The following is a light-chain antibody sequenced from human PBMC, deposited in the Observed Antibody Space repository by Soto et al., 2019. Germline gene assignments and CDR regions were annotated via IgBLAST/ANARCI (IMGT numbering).Light chain of an antibody. CDR3: SSYTSSSTLGV. Sequence: QSALTQPGPVSGSPGQSITISCTGTSRDVGGYNYVSWYQQHPGKAPKLMIYDVSNRPSGVSNRFSGSKSSNTASLTISGLQAEDEADYYCSSYTSSSTLGVFGTGTKLTVL. J-gene: IGLJ1*01. V-gene: IGLV2-14*01. CDR1: SRDVGGYNY. CDR2: DVS.